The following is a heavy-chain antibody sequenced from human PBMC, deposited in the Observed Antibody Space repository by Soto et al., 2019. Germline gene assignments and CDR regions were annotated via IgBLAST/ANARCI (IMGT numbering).Heavy chain of an antibody. J-gene: IGHJ5*02. D-gene: IGHD2-2*01. CDR1: GGSFSGYY. Sequence: PSETLSLTCAVYGGSFSGYYWSWIRQPPGKGLEWIGEINHSGSTNYNPSLKSRVTISVDTSKNQFSLKLSSVTAADTAVYYCARIDIVVVPAAMGYNWLDPWGQGTLVTVSS. CDR2: INHSGST. V-gene: IGHV4-34*01. CDR3: ARIDIVVVPAAMGYNWLDP.